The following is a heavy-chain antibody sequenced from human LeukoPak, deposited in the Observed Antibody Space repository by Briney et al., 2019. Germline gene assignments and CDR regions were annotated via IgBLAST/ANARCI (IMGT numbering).Heavy chain of an antibody. CDR2: ISAYNGNT. CDR1: GYTFTSYG. Sequence: GASVKVSCKASGYTFTSYGISWVRQAPGQGLEWMGWISAYNGNTNYAQKIQGRVTMTTDTYTSTVYMKLRGLRSDDTALYYCARGREWLSAIPDGFDIWGQGTMVTVPS. V-gene: IGHV1-18*01. D-gene: IGHD3-3*01. CDR3: ARGREWLSAIPDGFDI. J-gene: IGHJ3*02.